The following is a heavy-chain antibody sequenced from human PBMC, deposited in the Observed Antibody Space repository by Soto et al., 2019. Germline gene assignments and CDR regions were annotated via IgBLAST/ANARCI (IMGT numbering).Heavy chain of an antibody. CDR3: AKPCVDRAYYYSGMGV. V-gene: IGHV3-30*18. CDR1: GFTFSSYG. D-gene: IGHD3-10*01. J-gene: IGHJ6*02. CDR2: ISYDGSNK. Sequence: QVQLVESGGGVVQPGRSLRLSCAASGFTFSSYGMHWVRQAPGKGLEWVAVISYDGSNKYYADSVKGRFTISRDNSKNTLYLQMNSLRAEDTAVYYCAKPCVDRAYYYSGMGVWGQGTTVTVSS.